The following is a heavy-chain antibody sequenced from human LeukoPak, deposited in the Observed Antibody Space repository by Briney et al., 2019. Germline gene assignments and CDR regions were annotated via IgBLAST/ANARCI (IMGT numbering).Heavy chain of an antibody. Sequence: GGSLRLSCVASGFSLSNFQMYWVRQAPGKGLEWVSIISLDGSTEFYADSVKGRFTISRDTASNTMHLEMNNLRIEDTAVYYCMRDYMGWFDPWGQGSLVTVSS. CDR3: MRDYMGWFDP. V-gene: IGHV3-30-3*01. CDR1: GFSLSNFQ. CDR2: ISLDGSTE. J-gene: IGHJ5*02. D-gene: IGHD3-10*01.